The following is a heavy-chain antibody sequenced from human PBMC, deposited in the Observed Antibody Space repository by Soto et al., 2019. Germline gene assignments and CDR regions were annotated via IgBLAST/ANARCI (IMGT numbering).Heavy chain of an antibody. J-gene: IGHJ6*02. Sequence: SETLSLTCTVSGGSISSYYWSWIRQPPGKGLEWIGYIYYSGSTNYNPSLKSRVTISVDTSKNQFSLKLSSVTAADTAVYYCASTYSSSWYDYYYYYGMDVGGQGTTVPVSS. V-gene: IGHV4-59*08. CDR1: GGSISSYY. CDR3: ASTYSSSWYDYYYYYGMDV. CDR2: IYYSGST. D-gene: IGHD6-13*01.